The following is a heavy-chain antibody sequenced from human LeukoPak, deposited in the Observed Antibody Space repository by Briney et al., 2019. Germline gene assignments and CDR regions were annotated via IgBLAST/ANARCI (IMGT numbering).Heavy chain of an antibody. J-gene: IGHJ5*02. Sequence: PGGSLRLSCAASGFTVSSNYMSRVRQAPGKGLEWIGSIYYSGSTYYNPSLKSRVTISVDTSKNQFSLKLSSVTAADTAVYYCARHFGADSSDNWFDPWGQGTLVTVSS. CDR2: IYYSGST. D-gene: IGHD6-25*01. CDR1: GFTVSSNY. CDR3: ARHFGADSSDNWFDP. V-gene: IGHV4-39*01.